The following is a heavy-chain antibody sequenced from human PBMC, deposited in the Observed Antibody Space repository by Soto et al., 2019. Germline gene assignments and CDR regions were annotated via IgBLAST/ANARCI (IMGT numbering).Heavy chain of an antibody. CDR1: GSTFRSYS. Sequence: QVQLVESGGGVVQPGRSLGPSCEASGSTFRSYSLHWVRQAQGKGLDWVAVVSNVGSKKYYADSVKGRFTVPRDNSKNPLYLQMNSLRAEDTAVYYCARDPIYCPYYYGMDVWGQGTTVTVSS. CDR2: VSNVGSKK. V-gene: IGHV3-30-3*01. CDR3: ARDPIYCPYYYGMDV. J-gene: IGHJ6*02. D-gene: IGHD2-15*01.